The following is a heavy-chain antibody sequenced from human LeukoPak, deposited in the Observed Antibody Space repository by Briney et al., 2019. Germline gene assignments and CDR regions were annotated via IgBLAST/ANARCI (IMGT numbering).Heavy chain of an antibody. CDR3: AKALSSGWGNFDY. J-gene: IGHJ4*02. D-gene: IGHD6-19*01. CDR2: TSSSGDTT. V-gene: IGHV3-23*01. Sequence: GGSLRLSCAASGFTFSSFGMSWVRQAPGKGLEWVSSTSSSGDTTFYADSVKGRFTVSRDNSKNTLYLQMNSLRAEDTAVYYCAKALSSGWGNFDYWGQGTLVTVSS. CDR1: GFTFSSFG.